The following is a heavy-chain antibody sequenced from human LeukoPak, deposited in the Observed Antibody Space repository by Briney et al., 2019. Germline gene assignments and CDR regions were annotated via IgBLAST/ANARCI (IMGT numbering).Heavy chain of an antibody. Sequence: KASETLSLTCTVSGGSISNSSSYWGWIRQPPGKGLEWIGSIYYSGSTYYNPSLKSRVTISVNTSKNQFSLKLSSVTAADTAMYYCARDPMIVVVTEDAYYMDVWGKGTTVTVSS. J-gene: IGHJ6*03. V-gene: IGHV4-39*07. D-gene: IGHD3-22*01. CDR1: GGSISNSSSY. CDR3: ARDPMIVVVTEDAYYMDV. CDR2: IYYSGST.